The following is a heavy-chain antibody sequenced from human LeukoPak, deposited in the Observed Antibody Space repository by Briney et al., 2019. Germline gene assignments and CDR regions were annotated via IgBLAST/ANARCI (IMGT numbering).Heavy chain of an antibody. D-gene: IGHD3-10*01. CDR2: MNPKSGNT. Sequence: GASVKVSCKASGYTFGNYDINWVRQATGQGLEWMGWMNPKSGNTGYAQKFKGRVTMTRNTSISTACMDLSSLTSEDTAVYYCARGRSFWFDPWGQGTLVTVSS. CDR1: GYTFGNYD. CDR3: ARGRSFWFDP. J-gene: IGHJ5*01. V-gene: IGHV1-8*01.